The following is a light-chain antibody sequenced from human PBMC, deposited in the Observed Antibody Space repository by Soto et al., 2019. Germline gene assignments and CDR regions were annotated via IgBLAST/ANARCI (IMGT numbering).Light chain of an antibody. V-gene: IGKV1-5*01. CDR1: QSVSRR. CDR2: DAS. CDR3: HTYNSYSLHT. Sequence: DIQMTQSPSTLSASVGDRITIPCRASQSVSRRLAWYQQKPGKAPKLLIYDASSLESGVPSRFSGRGAGTEFTLTISSLQPDDCATYYCHTYNSYSLHTCGQGNKLEIK. J-gene: IGKJ2*01.